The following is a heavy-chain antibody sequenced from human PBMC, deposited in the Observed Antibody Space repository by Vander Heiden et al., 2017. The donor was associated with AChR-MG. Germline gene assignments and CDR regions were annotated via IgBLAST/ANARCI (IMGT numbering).Heavy chain of an antibody. J-gene: IGHJ6*02. CDR2: IFPICSTA. Sequence: QVQLVQSGAAEKKHGASGKVACRAAGRTFSSYPILWVRQAPGQGLEWMVVIFPICSTANYAHTFQGRVTISTDDSTSTAYMQLSSLRSEDTAVYYCASVGGYYFYGMDVWGHGTMVTVSS. D-gene: IGHD2-15*01. CDR1: GRTFSSYP. V-gene: IGHV1-69*01. CDR3: ASVGGYYFYGMDV.